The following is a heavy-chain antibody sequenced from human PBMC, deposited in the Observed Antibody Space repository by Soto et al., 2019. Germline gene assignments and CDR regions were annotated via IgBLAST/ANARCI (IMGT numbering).Heavy chain of an antibody. J-gene: IGHJ4*02. CDR1: GGSISSGCYY. V-gene: IGHV4-31*02. D-gene: IGHD3-10*01. Sequence: LSLTCTVSGGSISSGCYYWSWIRQHPGKGLEWIGYIYYSGSTYYNPSLKSRVTISVDTSKNQFSLKLSSVTAADTAVYYCARDHFSRGGGVFNYWGQGTLVTVSS. CDR2: IYYSGST. CDR3: ARDHFSRGGGVFNY.